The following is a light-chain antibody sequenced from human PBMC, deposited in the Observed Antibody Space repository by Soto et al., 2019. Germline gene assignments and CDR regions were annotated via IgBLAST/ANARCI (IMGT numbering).Light chain of an antibody. CDR1: QSISSY. CDR3: QQSYSTPYT. Sequence: DIQMTQSPSSLSASVGDRVTITCRASQSISSYLNWYQQKPGKAPKLLIYDASSLQSGVPSRLSGSGSGTDFTLTISSLQPEDFATYYCQQSYSTPYTFGQGTKLEIK. CDR2: DAS. V-gene: IGKV1-39*01. J-gene: IGKJ2*01.